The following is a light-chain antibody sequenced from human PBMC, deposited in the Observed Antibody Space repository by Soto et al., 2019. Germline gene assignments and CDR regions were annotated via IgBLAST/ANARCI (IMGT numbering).Light chain of an antibody. CDR2: DAS. V-gene: IGKV3-15*01. J-gene: IGKJ4*01. CDR3: QQYNNWPPA. Sequence: EIVMTQSPATLSVSPGEGATLSCRPSQSVDKDLAWYRQKPGQAPSLLVYDASTRATGVPARFSGSGSGTEFTLTITSLQSEDFAVYYCQQYNNWPPAFGGGTKVEIK. CDR1: QSVDKD.